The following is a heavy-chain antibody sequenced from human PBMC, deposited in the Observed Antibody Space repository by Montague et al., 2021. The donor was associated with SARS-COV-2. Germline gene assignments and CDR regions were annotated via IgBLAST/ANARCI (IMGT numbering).Heavy chain of an antibody. D-gene: IGHD3-22*01. CDR3: ARDRYYGPLNWFDP. CDR1: CGSISSGSYY. J-gene: IGHJ5*02. CDR2: IYISGNT. V-gene: IGHV4-61*02. Sequence: TLSLTCTDFCGSISSGSYYWSWIRQPAGKGLEWIGRIYISGNTNYNPSLKSRVTISLDTSRNQFSLRLNSVTAADTAVYYCARDRYYGPLNWFDPWGQGTLVIVSS.